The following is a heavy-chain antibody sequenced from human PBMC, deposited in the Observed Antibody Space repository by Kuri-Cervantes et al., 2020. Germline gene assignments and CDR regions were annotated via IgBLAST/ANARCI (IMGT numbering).Heavy chain of an antibody. CDR2: INPSGGST. D-gene: IGHD3-9*01. CDR3: ARGRQSRLRYFDWYRTYYFDY. CDR1: GYTFTSYY. V-gene: IGHV1-46*01. J-gene: IGHJ4*02. Sequence: ASAKVSCKASGYTFTSYYMHWVRQAPGQGLEWMGIINPSGGSTSYAQKFQGRVTMTRDTSTSTVYMELSSLRSEDTAVYYCARGRQSRLRYFDWYRTYYFDYWGQGTLVTVSS.